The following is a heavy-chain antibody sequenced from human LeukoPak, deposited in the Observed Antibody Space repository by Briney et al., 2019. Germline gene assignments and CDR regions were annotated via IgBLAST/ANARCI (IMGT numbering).Heavy chain of an antibody. Sequence: PLETLSLTCAVYGGSFSCYYWSWIRHPPGKGLEWIGEINHSGSTNYNPSLKRRVTISVDTSKNQFSLKLSSVAAADTAVYYCARDRPRWYFDLWGRGTLVTVSS. CDR1: GGSFSCYY. V-gene: IGHV4-34*01. J-gene: IGHJ2*01. CDR3: ARDRPRWYFDL. CDR2: INHSGST.